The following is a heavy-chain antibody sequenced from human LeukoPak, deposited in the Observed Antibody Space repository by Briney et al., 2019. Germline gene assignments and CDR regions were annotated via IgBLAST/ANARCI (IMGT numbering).Heavy chain of an antibody. J-gene: IGHJ4*02. D-gene: IGHD3-22*01. Sequence: GRVTLSADKSTNTAYMELTSLRPEDTAVYYCAQGTDSTGKVDYWGQGTLVTVSS. V-gene: IGHV1-69*02. CDR3: AQGTDSTGKVDY.